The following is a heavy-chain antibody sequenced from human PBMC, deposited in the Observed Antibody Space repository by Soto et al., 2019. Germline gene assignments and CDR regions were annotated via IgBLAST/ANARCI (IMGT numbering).Heavy chain of an antibody. CDR1: GFTFSNYA. CDR2: VSGSGGST. V-gene: IGHV3-23*01. D-gene: IGHD5-18*01. CDR3: ATNGYYYGREPIDY. J-gene: IGHJ4*02. Sequence: GGSLRLSSAASGFTFSNYAMSWVRQAPGKGLEWVSGVSGSGGSTYYADSVKGRFTISRDNSKNTLYLQMDSLRAEDTALYYCATNGYYYGREPIDYWAQGTLVTVSS.